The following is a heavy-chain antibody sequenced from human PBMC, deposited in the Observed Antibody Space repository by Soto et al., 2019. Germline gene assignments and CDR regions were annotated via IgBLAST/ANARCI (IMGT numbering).Heavy chain of an antibody. V-gene: IGHV3-30*03. CDR2: ISYDGSNK. CDR1: GFTLSSYG. CDR3: ARGRQWLDYYYYYMDV. D-gene: IGHD6-19*01. J-gene: IGHJ6*03. Sequence: GRSLRLSCAASGFTLSSYGMHWVRQAPGKGLEWVAVISYDGSNKYYADSVKGRFTISRDNSKNTLYLQMNSLRAEDTAVYYCARGRQWLDYYYYYMDVWGNGTTVTVSS.